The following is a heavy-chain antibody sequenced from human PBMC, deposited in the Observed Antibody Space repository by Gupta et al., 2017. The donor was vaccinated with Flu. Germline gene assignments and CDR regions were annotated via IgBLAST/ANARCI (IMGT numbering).Heavy chain of an antibody. CDR1: GGSFSGYY. CDR2: INHSGST. V-gene: IGHV4-34*01. J-gene: IGHJ5*02. D-gene: IGHD1-7*01. Sequence: QVHLQQWGAGLFKPSETLSLTCAVYGGSFSGYYWSWIRQPPGKGLEWIGEINHSGSTQYNPARKRRVIISVDKSKNQVSLKLTYVTVADKAVYYCAKGRTTSVHDTWFDPWGQGTLVTVSS. CDR3: AKGRTTSVHDTWFDP.